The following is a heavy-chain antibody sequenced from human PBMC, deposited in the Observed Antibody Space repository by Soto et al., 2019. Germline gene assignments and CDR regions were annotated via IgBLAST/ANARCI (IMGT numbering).Heavy chain of an antibody. CDR2: IGGSDETT. J-gene: IGHJ4*02. CDR1: GFTLSIYG. CDR3: AKELGHARPFDY. V-gene: IGHV3-23*01. D-gene: IGHD6-6*01. Sequence: EVHLLESGGGLVQPGGSLRLSCAASGFTLSIYGMNWVRQAPGKGLEWVSAIGGSDETTYYADSVKGRFTISRDISKNTLYLKMNSLRVEDTAIYYCAKELGHARPFDYWGQGTLVTVSS.